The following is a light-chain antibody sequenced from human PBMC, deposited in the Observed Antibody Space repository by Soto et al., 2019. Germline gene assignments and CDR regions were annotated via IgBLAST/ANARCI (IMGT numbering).Light chain of an antibody. V-gene: IGLV2-11*01. CDR3: CLYAGTVV. Sequence: QSALTQPRSVSGSPGQSVTISCTGTSSDVGGYNYVSWYQQHPGKAPKLMIYDVSKRPSGVSDRFSGSKSGNTASLTISGLQAEYEADYYCCLYAGTVVFGGGTKVTVL. CDR2: DVS. CDR1: SSDVGGYNY. J-gene: IGLJ2*01.